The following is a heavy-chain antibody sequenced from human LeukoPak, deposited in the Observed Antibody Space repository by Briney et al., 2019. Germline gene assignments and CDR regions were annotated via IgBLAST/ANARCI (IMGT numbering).Heavy chain of an antibody. CDR3: ARDRRGSGWYFDY. V-gene: IGHV3-7*03. Sequence: PGGSLRLSCAASGFTFSSYWMSWVRQAPGKGLEWVANIKQDGSEEYYVDSVKGRLTISRDNAKNSLYLQMNSLRAEDTAVYYCARDRRGSGWYFDYWGQGTLVAVSS. CDR2: IKQDGSEE. D-gene: IGHD6-19*01. CDR1: GFTFSSYW. J-gene: IGHJ4*02.